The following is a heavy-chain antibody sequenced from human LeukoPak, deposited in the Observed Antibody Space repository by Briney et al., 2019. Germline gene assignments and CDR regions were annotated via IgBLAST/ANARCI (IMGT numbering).Heavy chain of an antibody. V-gene: IGHV4-4*02. Sequence: SETLSLTCAVSGGSISSSNWWSWVRQPPGKGLEWIGEIYHSGSTYYNPSLKSRVTISVDTSKNQFSLKLSSVTAADTAVYYCARGSSTSCYSLWGQGTMVTVSS. CDR3: ARGSSTSCYSL. CDR1: GGSISSSNW. D-gene: IGHD2-2*01. CDR2: IYHSGST. J-gene: IGHJ3*01.